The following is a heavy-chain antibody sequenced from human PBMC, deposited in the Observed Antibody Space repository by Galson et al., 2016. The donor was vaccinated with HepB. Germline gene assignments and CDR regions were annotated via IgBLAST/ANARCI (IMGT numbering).Heavy chain of an antibody. V-gene: IGHV1-2*02. J-gene: IGHJ6*02. D-gene: IGHD1-7*01. CDR2: INPNSGGT. CDR1: GYTFTDFY. CDR3: ARNKLKLNSHYYFYGVDV. Sequence: SVKVSCKASGYTFTDFYTHWVRQAPGQGLEWMGWINPNSGGTKYAQKFQGRVTMTRDTSTSTAYMEVTRLRSDDTDDTAVYYCARNKLKLNSHYYFYGVDVWGQGTTFTVSS.